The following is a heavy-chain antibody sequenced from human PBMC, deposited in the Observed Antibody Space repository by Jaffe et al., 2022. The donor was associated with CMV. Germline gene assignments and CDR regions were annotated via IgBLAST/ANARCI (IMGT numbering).Heavy chain of an antibody. CDR1: GFTFSSYS. D-gene: IGHD3-10*01. CDR3: ARGPRDRYGMDV. CDR2: ISSSSSYI. V-gene: IGHV3-21*01. J-gene: IGHJ6*02. Sequence: EVQLVESGGGLVKPGGSLRLSCAASGFTFSSYSMNWVRQAPGKGLEWVSSISSSSSYIYYADSVKGRFTISRDNAKNSLYLQMNSLRAEDTAVYYCARGPRDRYGMDVWGQGTTVTVSS.